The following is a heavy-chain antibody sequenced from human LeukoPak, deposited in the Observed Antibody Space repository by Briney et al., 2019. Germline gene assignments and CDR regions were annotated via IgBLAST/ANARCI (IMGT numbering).Heavy chain of an antibody. CDR3: ARARSVDY. CDR1: GFTFSSYA. J-gene: IGHJ4*02. CDR2: ISYDGSNK. V-gene: IGHV3-30-3*01. Sequence: GGSLRLSCAASGFTFSSYAMHWVRQAPGKGLEWVAVISYDGSNKYYADSVKGRFTISRDNSKNTLYLQMNSLRAEDTAVYYCARARSVDYWGQGTLVTVSS.